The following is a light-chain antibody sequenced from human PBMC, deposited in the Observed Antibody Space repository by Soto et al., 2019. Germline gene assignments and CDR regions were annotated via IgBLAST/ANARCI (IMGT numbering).Light chain of an antibody. CDR2: GDN. CDR3: HCYDSSLSGSV. V-gene: IGLV1-40*01. CDR1: SSNIGAGFD. Sequence: QSVLTQPPSVSGAPGQRVTISCTGNSSNIGAGFDVHWYQQIPGTAPKLLIYGDNNRPSGVPDRFSGSKFGTSASLAITGLQAEDEADYYCHCYDSSLSGSVFGGGTKVTVL. J-gene: IGLJ3*02.